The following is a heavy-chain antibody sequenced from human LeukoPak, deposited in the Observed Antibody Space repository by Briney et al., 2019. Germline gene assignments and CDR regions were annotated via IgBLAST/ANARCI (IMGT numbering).Heavy chain of an antibody. Sequence: PGRSLSLSCAASGFTFSSYAMHWVRPAPGKGLEWVAVILYDGSNKYYADSVKGRFTISRDNSKNTLYLQMNSLRAEETAVYYCAVTYDKDYYYIDVWGKGTTVTVSS. V-gene: IGHV3-33*01. D-gene: IGHD3-22*01. CDR3: AVTYDKDYYYIDV. CDR2: ILYDGSNK. CDR1: GFTFSSYA. J-gene: IGHJ6*03.